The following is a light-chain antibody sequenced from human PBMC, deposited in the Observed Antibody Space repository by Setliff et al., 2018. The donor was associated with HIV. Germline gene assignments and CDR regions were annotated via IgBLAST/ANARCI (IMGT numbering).Light chain of an antibody. V-gene: IGLV2-14*03. J-gene: IGLJ1*01. CDR1: SSDVGGYNY. CDR3: SSYTTSKTHV. CDR2: DVN. Sequence: QSALTQPASVSGSPGQSITISCTGTSSDVGGYNYVAWYQQHPGKAPKLVIYDVNNRPSGVSDRSSGSKSGNTASLTIAWLQADDEADYYCSSYTTSKTHVFGSGTKGTVL.